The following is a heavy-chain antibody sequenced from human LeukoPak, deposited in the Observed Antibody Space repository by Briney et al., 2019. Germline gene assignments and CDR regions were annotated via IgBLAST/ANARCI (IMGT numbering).Heavy chain of an antibody. J-gene: IGHJ5*02. CDR2: IIPILGIA. Sequence: SVKLSCKASDATFSSYAISWVRQAPGQGPEWMGRIIPILGIANYAQKFQGRVTITADKSTSTAYMELSSLRSEDTAVYYCARDSGASWLFDPWGQGTLVTVSS. D-gene: IGHD2-15*01. CDR3: ARDSGASWLFDP. CDR1: DATFSSYA. V-gene: IGHV1-69*04.